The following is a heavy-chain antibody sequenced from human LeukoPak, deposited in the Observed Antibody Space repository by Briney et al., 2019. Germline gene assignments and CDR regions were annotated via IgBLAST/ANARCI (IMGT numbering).Heavy chain of an antibody. J-gene: IGHJ4*02. V-gene: IGHV4-39*01. Sequence: SETLSLTCTVSGGSISSSSYYWAWIRPPPGKGREWFGRIYYSRSTYYNPSLERRVTISVDTSKYQFSLKLSSVTAADTAVYYCSISSGWYEPFDYWGQGTLVTVSS. D-gene: IGHD6-19*01. CDR3: SISSGWYEPFDY. CDR2: IYYSRST. CDR1: GGSISSSSYY.